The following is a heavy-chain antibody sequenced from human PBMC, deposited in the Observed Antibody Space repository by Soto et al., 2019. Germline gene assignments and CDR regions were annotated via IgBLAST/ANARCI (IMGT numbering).Heavy chain of an antibody. V-gene: IGHV4-39*01. CDR2: IYYSGST. CDR3: ATTPSGYGDYVPRCWFDP. J-gene: IGHJ5*02. Sequence: LETLSLTCTVSGGSISSSSYYWGWIRQPPGKGLEWIGSIYYSGSTYYNPSLKSRVTISVDTSKNQFSLKLSSVTAADTAVYYCATTPSGYGDYVPRCWFDPWGQGTLVTVSS. D-gene: IGHD4-17*01. CDR1: GGSISSSSYY.